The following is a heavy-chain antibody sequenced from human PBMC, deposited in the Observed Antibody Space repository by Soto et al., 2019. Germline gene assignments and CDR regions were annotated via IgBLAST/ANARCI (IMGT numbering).Heavy chain of an antibody. Sequence: SVKVSCKASGFTFTSSAMQWVRQARRQRLEWIGWIVVGSGNTNYAQKFQERVTITRDISTSTAYMELSSLRSEDTAVYYCARAGVVVVAASPYYMDVWGKGTTVTVSS. D-gene: IGHD2-15*01. J-gene: IGHJ6*03. V-gene: IGHV1-58*02. CDR3: ARAGVVVVAASPYYMDV. CDR2: IVVGSGNT. CDR1: GFTFTSSA.